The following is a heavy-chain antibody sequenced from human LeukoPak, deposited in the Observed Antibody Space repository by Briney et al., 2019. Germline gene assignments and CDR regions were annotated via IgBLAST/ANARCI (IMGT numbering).Heavy chain of an antibody. CDR2: IYTSGST. CDR1: GGSISSYY. J-gene: IGHJ4*02. V-gene: IGHV4-4*07. CDR3: ARVEGSSWSHDY. D-gene: IGHD6-13*01. Sequence: SETLSLTCTVSGGSISSYYCSWIRQPAGKGLEWIGRIYTSGSTDYNPSLQSRVTMSVDTSKNQFSLKLTSATAADTAVYYCARVEGSSWSHDYWGQGTLVTVSS.